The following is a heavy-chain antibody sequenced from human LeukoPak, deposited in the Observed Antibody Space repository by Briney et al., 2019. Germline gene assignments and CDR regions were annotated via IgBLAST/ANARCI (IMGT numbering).Heavy chain of an antibody. CDR2: VYYSGTT. D-gene: IGHD6-19*01. V-gene: IGHV4-59*01. J-gene: IGHJ4*02. CDR1: GGSISSNY. CDR3: ARGSGSYFPFDS. Sequence: PSETLSLTCTVSGGSISSNYWNWIRQPPGKGLEWIGYVYYSGTTNFNPSLKSRVTISVDTSKNQFSLKVTSVTVADTAVYYCARGSGSYFPFDSWGQGTLVTVSS.